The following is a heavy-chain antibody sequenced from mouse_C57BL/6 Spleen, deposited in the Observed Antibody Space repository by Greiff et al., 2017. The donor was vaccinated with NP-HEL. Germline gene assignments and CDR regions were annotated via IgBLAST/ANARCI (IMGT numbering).Heavy chain of an antibody. CDR3: ARGYYGSRAVFDY. CDR1: GYTFTSYW. CDR2: IDPSDSYT. V-gene: IGHV1-69*01. Sequence: QVQLQQPGAELVMPGASVKLSCKASGYTFTSYWMHWVKQRPGQGLEWIGEIDPSDSYTNYNQKFKGKSTLTVDKSSSTAYMQLSSLTSEDSAVYYCARGYYGSRAVFDYWGQGTTLTVSS. D-gene: IGHD1-1*01. J-gene: IGHJ2*01.